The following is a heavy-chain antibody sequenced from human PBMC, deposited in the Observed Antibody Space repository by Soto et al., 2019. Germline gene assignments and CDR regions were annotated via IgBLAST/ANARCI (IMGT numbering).Heavy chain of an antibody. Sequence: SETLSLTCTVSGASTSSISYYWGWIRQPPGKGLEWIGSIYYTGSTYYNPSLKSRVTISVDTSKNQFSLKLSSVTAADTAVYYCARRQSSGWSDAFDIWGQGTMVTVSS. CDR3: ARRQSSGWSDAFDI. J-gene: IGHJ3*02. D-gene: IGHD6-19*01. CDR1: GASTSSISYY. CDR2: IYYTGST. V-gene: IGHV4-39*01.